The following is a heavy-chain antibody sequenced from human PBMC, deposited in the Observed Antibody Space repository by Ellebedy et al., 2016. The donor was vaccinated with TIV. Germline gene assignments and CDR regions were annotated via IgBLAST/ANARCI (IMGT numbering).Heavy chain of an antibody. Sequence: GESLKISCAASGFTFTNYHMHWVRQAPGKGLEWVALIWSDGSLEYYADSVKGRFTLSRDSSENTVYLHMNSLRADDTAAYYCAREVGGGQGDMDVWGQGTTVTVSS. CDR3: AREVGGGQGDMDV. CDR1: GFTFTNYH. CDR2: IWSDGSLE. D-gene: IGHD1-26*01. J-gene: IGHJ6*02. V-gene: IGHV3-33*01.